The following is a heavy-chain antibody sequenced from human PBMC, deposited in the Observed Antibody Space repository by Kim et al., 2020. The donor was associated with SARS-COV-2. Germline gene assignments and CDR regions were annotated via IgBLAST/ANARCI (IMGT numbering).Heavy chain of an antibody. V-gene: IGHV3-33*01. Sequence: GGSLRLSCAASGFTFSTYGFNWVRQAPGRGLEWVAVIWYATSTKYFEDSAKGRVTISRDNSNTTVYLQMQSHRAEDTAVDYYARDGGRYAFVVCGPATTV. D-gene: IGHD3-16*01. CDR2: IWYATSTK. J-gene: IGHJ3*01. CDR1: GFTFSTYG. CDR3: ARDGGRYAFVV.